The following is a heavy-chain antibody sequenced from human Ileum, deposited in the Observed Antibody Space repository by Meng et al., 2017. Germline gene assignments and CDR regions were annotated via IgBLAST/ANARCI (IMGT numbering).Heavy chain of an antibody. CDR3: AREYSSSSGDAFDI. V-gene: IGHV3-48*03. D-gene: IGHD6-6*01. Sequence: LSLTCAASGFTFSSYEMNWVRQAPGKGLEWVSYISSRGNTIYYADSVKGRFTISRDNAKNSLYLQVNSLRAEDTAVYYCAREYSSSSGDAFDIWGQGTMVTVSS. CDR1: GFTFSSYE. CDR2: ISSRGNTI. J-gene: IGHJ3*02.